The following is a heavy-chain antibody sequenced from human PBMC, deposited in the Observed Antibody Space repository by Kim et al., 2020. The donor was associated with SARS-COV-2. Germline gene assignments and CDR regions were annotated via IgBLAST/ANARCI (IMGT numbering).Heavy chain of an antibody. CDR2: IWYDGSNK. CDR1: GFTFSSYG. D-gene: IGHD1-26*01. V-gene: IGHV3-33*01. J-gene: IGHJ6*02. Sequence: GGSLRLSCAASGFTFSSYGMHWVRQAPGKGLEWVAVIWYDGSNKYYADSVKGRFTISRDNSKNTLYLQMNSLRAEDTAVYYCARNLLVGATSYGMDVWGQGTTGTVSS. CDR3: ARNLLVGATSYGMDV.